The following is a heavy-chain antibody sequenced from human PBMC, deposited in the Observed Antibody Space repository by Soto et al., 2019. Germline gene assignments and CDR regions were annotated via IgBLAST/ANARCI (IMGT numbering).Heavy chain of an antibody. Sequence: QVQLVQSVDEVKKPGSSVKVSCKTSGGTFSTYAINWVRQAPGQGLEWMGGIIPMFPTTGYGQRCQGRVSITADQSTRTGYMELSSLRSYDTALYYCAISTPQRDSYTPRGDFDSWGQGSLVTVSS. J-gene: IGHJ4*02. D-gene: IGHD3-10*01. CDR2: IIPMFPTT. V-gene: IGHV1-69*01. CDR3: AISTPQRDSYTPRGDFDS. CDR1: GGTFSTYA.